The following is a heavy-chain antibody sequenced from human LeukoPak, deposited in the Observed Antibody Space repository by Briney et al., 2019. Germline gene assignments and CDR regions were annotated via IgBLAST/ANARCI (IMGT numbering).Heavy chain of an antibody. CDR1: GNSISNYA. CDR3: TTRACHAGGCSSSFYYYYGLHF. V-gene: IGHV1-69*13. CDR2: IIPIFGTA. Sequence: GASVKVSSKASGNSISNYAVSWVRQAPGQGFEWMGGIIPIFGTADYAQKFQGRVTITADQSTSTTYMALSSLESEDTATYYCTTRACHAGGCSSSFYYYYGLHFWGQGTTVSVSS. J-gene: IGHJ6*02. D-gene: IGHD3-16*01.